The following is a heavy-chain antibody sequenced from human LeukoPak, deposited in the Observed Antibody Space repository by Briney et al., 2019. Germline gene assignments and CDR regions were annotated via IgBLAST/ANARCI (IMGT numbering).Heavy chain of an antibody. Sequence: ASVKVSCKGSGYTFTNFGISWVRQAPGQGLEWMGWIITSNGYTEYAQKYQGRVTMTTDTSTSTAYMELRSLRADDTAVYYCARERVYNWNDPHYYMDVWGKGTTVTVSS. D-gene: IGHD1-1*01. CDR1: GYTFTNFG. CDR3: ARERVYNWNDPHYYMDV. V-gene: IGHV1-18*01. J-gene: IGHJ6*03. CDR2: IITSNGYT.